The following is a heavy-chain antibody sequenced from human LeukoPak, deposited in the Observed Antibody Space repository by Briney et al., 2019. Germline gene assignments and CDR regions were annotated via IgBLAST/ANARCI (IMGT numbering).Heavy chain of an antibody. D-gene: IGHD2-2*01. CDR3: ASSTPSRAFDI. CDR2: IYYSGST. J-gene: IGHJ3*02. CDR1: GGSISSGDYY. Sequence: SETLSLTCTVSGGSISSGDYYWSWIRQPPGKGLEWIGYIYYSGSTYYNPSLKSRVTISADTSKNQFSLKLSSVTAADTAVYYCASSTPSRAFDIWGQGTMVTVSS. V-gene: IGHV4-30-4*08.